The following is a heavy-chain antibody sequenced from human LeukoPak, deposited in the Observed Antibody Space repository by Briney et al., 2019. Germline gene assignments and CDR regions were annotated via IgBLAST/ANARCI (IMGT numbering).Heavy chain of an antibody. Sequence: SETLSLTCTVSGGSISNYYWSWIRQPAGKGLEWTGRINTSGSTNYNPSLESRVTMSVDTSKNQFSLKLNSVTAADTAVSFCARSRGTALVTRFDYWGQGTLVTVSS. CDR3: ARSRGTALVTRFDY. CDR2: INTSGST. V-gene: IGHV4-4*07. CDR1: GGSISNYY. J-gene: IGHJ4*02. D-gene: IGHD5-18*01.